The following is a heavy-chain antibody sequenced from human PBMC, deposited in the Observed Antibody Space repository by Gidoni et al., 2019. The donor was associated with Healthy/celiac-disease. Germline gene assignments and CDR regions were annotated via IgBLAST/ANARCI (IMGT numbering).Heavy chain of an antibody. CDR3: ASLPCSSTSCYISETFMFQDY. J-gene: IGHJ4*02. Sequence: QVQLVDSGCGLVKPGGSLSLSCASSGFTFSDYYMSCLRQAPGKGLEWVSYISSSGSTIYYADSVKGRVTSSRDNAKNSLYLKMNSLRAEDTAVYYCASLPCSSTSCYISETFMFQDYWGQGTLVTVSS. V-gene: IGHV3-11*01. CDR2: ISSSGSTI. D-gene: IGHD2-2*02. CDR1: GFTFSDYY.